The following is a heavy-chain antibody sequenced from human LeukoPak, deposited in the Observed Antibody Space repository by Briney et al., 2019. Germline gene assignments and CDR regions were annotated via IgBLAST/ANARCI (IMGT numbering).Heavy chain of an antibody. Sequence: PGGSLKLSCAASGFTFSIYSMAWVRQAPGRGLEWVSYISSSGSTTYYADSVKGRFTISRDNAKSSLYLQMNTLRADDTAIYYCAPGNDYPAWFDPWGPGTLVTVSS. CDR2: ISSSGSTT. CDR3: APGNDYPAWFDP. D-gene: IGHD4-11*01. CDR1: GFTFSIYS. J-gene: IGHJ5*02. V-gene: IGHV3-48*04.